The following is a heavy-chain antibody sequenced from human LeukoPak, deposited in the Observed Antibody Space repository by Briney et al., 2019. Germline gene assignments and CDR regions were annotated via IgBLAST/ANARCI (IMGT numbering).Heavy chain of an antibody. V-gene: IGHV4-34*01. CDR3: ARGGYRPFDY. CDR1: GGSFSGYY. CDR2: INHSGST. J-gene: IGHJ4*02. D-gene: IGHD2-15*01. Sequence: SETLSLTCAVYGGSFSGYYWSWIRQPPGKGLEWIGEINHSGSTNYNPSLTSRVTISVDTSKNQFSLKLSSVTAADTAVYYCARGGYRPFDYWGQGTLVTVSS.